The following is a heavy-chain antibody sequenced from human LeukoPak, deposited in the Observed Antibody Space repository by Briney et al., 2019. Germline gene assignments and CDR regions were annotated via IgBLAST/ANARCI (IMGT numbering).Heavy chain of an antibody. CDR2: IYYSGGT. Sequence: SETLSLTCTVSGGSISSSSYYWGWIRQPPGKGLEWIGSIYYSGGTYYNPSLKSRVTISVDTSKNQFSLKLSSVTAADTAVYYCARDQRYSYGTLDVWGKGTTVTVSS. CDR1: GGSISSSSYY. J-gene: IGHJ6*04. D-gene: IGHD5-18*01. CDR3: ARDQRYSYGTLDV. V-gene: IGHV4-39*07.